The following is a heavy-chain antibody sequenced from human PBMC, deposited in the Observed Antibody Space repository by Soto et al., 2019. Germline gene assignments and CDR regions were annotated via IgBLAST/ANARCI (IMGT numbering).Heavy chain of an antibody. CDR3: ARGPRGYCSSTSCWAAGYFDY. CDR2: IYHSGST. J-gene: IGHJ4*02. CDR1: GGSISSGGYS. V-gene: IGHV4-30-2*01. D-gene: IGHD2-2*01. Sequence: SETLSLTXAVSGGSISSGGYSWSWIRQPPGKGLEWIGYIYHSGSTYYNPSLKSRVTISVDRSKNQFSLKLSSVTAADTAVYYCARGPRGYCSSTSCWAAGYFDYWGQGTLVTVSS.